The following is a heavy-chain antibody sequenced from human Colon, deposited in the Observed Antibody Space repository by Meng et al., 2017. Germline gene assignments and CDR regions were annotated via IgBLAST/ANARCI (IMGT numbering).Heavy chain of an antibody. CDR2: INHSGST. CDR3: ARERLSSGWYGGRWFDP. J-gene: IGHJ5*02. D-gene: IGHD6-19*01. CDR1: VVAFSGYY. V-gene: IGHV4-34*01. Sequence: HVPLQAVVAGLLEPSAHPSLTFAVYVVAFSGYYWSWIRQPPGKGLEWIGEINHSGSTNYNPSLKSRVTISVDTSKTQFSLKLSSVTAADTAVYYCARERLSSGWYGGRWFDPWGQGTLVTVSS.